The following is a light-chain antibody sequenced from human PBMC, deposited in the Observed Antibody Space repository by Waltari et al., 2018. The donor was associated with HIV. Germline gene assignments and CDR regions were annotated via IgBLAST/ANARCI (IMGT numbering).Light chain of an antibody. Sequence: DIVMTQSPDSLAVSLGERATINCKSSPSVLYSSDNKNYLAWYQQKPGQPPKLLIYWASIRESGVPDRFSGSGSGTDFTLTISSLQAEDVAVYYCQQYYSAPVTFGQGTKVEIK. CDR2: WAS. J-gene: IGKJ1*01. CDR3: QQYYSAPVT. V-gene: IGKV4-1*01. CDR1: PSVLYSSDNKNY.